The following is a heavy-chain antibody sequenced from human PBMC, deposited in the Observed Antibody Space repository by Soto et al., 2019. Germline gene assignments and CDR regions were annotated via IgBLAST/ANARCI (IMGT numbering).Heavy chain of an antibody. CDR1: GYSSTSYW. D-gene: IGHD3-22*01. V-gene: IGHV5-10-1*01. J-gene: IGHJ3*02. Sequence: PGESLKISCKGSGYSSTSYWISWVRQMPGKGLEWMGRIDPSDSYTNYSPSFQGHVTISADKSISTAYLQWSSLKASDTAMYYCARPSRNYYDSSGYYSIRTGAFDIWGQGTMVTVSS. CDR2: IDPSDSYT. CDR3: ARPSRNYYDSSGYYSIRTGAFDI.